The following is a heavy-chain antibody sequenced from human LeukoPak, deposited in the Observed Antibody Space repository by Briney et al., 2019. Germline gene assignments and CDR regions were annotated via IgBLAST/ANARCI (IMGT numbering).Heavy chain of an antibody. V-gene: IGHV3-21*01. CDR3: ARTPYGDYFDY. CDR1: GFTFSSYS. J-gene: IGHJ4*02. CDR2: ISSSSYI. Sequence: GGSLRLSCAASGFTFSSYSMNWVRQAPGKGLEWVSSISSSSYIYYADSVKGRFTISRDNAKNSLYLQMSSLRAEDTAVYYCARTPYGDYFDYWGQGTLVTVSS. D-gene: IGHD4-17*01.